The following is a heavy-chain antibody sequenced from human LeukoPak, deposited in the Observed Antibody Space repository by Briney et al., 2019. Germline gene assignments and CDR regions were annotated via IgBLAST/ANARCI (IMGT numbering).Heavy chain of an antibody. Sequence: GGSLRLSCAASGFTFSYYSMNWVRQAPGKGLEWVSYISSSGTIHYADSVKGRFTISRDNAKNSLYLQMNSLRDEDTAVYYCARDRDGSGSSNDYWGQGTLVTVSS. CDR3: ARDRDGSGSSNDY. CDR2: ISSSGTI. J-gene: IGHJ4*02. V-gene: IGHV3-48*02. D-gene: IGHD3-10*01. CDR1: GFTFSYYS.